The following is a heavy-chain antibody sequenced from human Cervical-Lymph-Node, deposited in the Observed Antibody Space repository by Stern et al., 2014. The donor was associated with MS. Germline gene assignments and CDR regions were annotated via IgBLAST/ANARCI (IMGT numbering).Heavy chain of an antibody. CDR2: INPSGGST. J-gene: IGHJ2*01. CDR3: ARDQHYYDSSGYHYWYFDF. CDR1: GYPFTNYY. Sequence: QLVQSGAEVKKPGASVKVSCKASGYPFTNYYVHWVRQAPGQGLEWMGIINPSGGSTSYEQKFQGRFTMTRDTSTSTVYMELSSLRSEDTAVYYCARDQHYYDSSGYHYWYFDFWGRGTLGTVSS. D-gene: IGHD3-22*01. V-gene: IGHV1-46*03.